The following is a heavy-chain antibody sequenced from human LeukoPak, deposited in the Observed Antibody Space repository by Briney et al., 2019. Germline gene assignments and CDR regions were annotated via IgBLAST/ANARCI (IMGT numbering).Heavy chain of an antibody. CDR2: ISYDGGNN. D-gene: IGHD3-10*01. CDR1: GFTFSSYA. J-gene: IGHJ4*02. CDR3: ARDSNYYGSGSYMDY. Sequence: GRSLRLPCAASGFTFSSYAMHWVRQAPGKGLEWVAVISYDGGNNYYADSVKGRFTISRDNTKNTLYLQMNSLRAEDTAVYYCARDSNYYGSGSYMDYWGQGTLVTVSS. V-gene: IGHV3-30*04.